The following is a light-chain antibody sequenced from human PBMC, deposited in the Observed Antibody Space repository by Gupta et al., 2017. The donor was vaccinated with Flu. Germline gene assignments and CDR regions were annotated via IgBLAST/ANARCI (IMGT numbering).Light chain of an antibody. J-gene: IGLJ2*01. CDR1: SSDVGGYHY. V-gene: IGLV2-11*01. Sequence: QSALTQPRSVSGSPGQSVTISCTGTSSDVGGYHYVSWYQQHPGKAPKFMIYDVTQRPSGFPVRFAGSKSGNTASLTISGLQAEDEADYYCCSFAGGYVIFGGGTKLTVL. CDR2: DVT. CDR3: CSFAGGYVI.